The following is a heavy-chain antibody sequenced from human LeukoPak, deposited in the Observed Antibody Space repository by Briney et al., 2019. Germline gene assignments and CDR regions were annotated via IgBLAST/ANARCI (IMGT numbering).Heavy chain of an antibody. J-gene: IGHJ5*02. V-gene: IGHV3-30*03. CDR1: EFTFSSYG. CDR3: SSLGLAVAPNWVDP. CDR2: ISYDGSSK. Sequence: PGRSLRLSCAASEFTFSSYGIHWVRQAPGKGLEWVAVISYDGSSKYYADSVKGRFTISRDNFKNTLYLQMNSLKPEDTAVYYCSSLGLAVAPNWVDPWGQGTLDTVSS. D-gene: IGHD6-19*01.